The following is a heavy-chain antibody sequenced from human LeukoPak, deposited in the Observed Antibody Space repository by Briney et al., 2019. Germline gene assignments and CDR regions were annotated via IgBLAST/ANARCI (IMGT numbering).Heavy chain of an antibody. D-gene: IGHD6-19*01. CDR3: AALYSSGWDAFDI. V-gene: IGHV1-58*01. J-gene: IGHJ3*02. CDR2: IVVDSGNT. CDR1: GFTFTSSA. Sequence: GASVKVSCKASGFTFTSSAVQWVRQARGQRLEWIGWIVVDSGNTNYAQKFQERVTITRDMSTSTAYMELSSLRSEDTAVYYCAALYSSGWDAFDIWGQGTMVTVSS.